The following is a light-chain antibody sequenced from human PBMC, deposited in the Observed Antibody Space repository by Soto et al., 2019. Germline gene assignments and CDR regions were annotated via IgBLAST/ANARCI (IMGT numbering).Light chain of an antibody. J-gene: IGKJ5*01. V-gene: IGKV1-9*01. CDR2: AAF. CDR3: QQLKSYPIT. Sequence: IQLTQSPSFLSASVGDRVTITCRASQGLSSYLAWYQQKPGKAPNLLIYAAFTLQSGVPSRFSGSGSGTEFPLTISSLQPEDFATYYCQQLKSYPITFGQGTRLEIK. CDR1: QGLSSY.